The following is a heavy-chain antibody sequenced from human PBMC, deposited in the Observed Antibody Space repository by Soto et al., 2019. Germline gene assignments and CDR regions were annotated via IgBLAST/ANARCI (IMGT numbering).Heavy chain of an antibody. D-gene: IGHD2-8*01. CDR1: DFSLSGSY. CDR2: ISMSGSYK. J-gene: IGHJ5*02. V-gene: IGHV3-11*06. CDR3: ASRGHCSNGRCHPFDP. Sequence: PGGSLRLSCVGSDFSLSGSYMSWVRQAPGKGLEWLSFISMSGSYKTYAASVEGRFTISRDNVQNILYLQMDSLRAEDTALYYCASRGHCSNGRCHPFDPWGQGTLVTVSS.